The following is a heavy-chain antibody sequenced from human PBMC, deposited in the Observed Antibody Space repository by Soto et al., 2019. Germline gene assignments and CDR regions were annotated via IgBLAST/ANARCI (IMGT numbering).Heavy chain of an antibody. Sequence: EVQLLESGGGFIHPGGSLRLSCAASGFSFSSFAIHWVRQAPGKGLEWGSIISGSADSTLYAESVKGRVTISSDNSKSTLYLQINSLRAEDTAVYYGAETRAAMIYAMSVYGMDVWGQGTTVTVSS. V-gene: IGHV3-23*01. CDR1: GFSFSSFA. J-gene: IGHJ6*02. D-gene: IGHD2-8*01. CDR3: AETRAAMIYAMSVYGMDV. CDR2: ISGSADST.